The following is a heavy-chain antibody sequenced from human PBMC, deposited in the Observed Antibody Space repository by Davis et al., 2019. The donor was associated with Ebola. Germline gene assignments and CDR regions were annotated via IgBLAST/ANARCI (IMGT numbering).Heavy chain of an antibody. J-gene: IGHJ4*02. V-gene: IGHV4-34*01. CDR2: INHSGST. CDR3: ARRAYSIGWYFDY. CDR1: GGSFSGYY. Sequence: SETLSLTCAVFGGSFSGYYWTWIRQPPGKGLEWIGEINHSGSTNYNPSLKSRVTISVDTSKNHFSLKLSSVTAADTAVYYCARRAYSIGWYFDYWGQGTLVTVSS. D-gene: IGHD6-19*01.